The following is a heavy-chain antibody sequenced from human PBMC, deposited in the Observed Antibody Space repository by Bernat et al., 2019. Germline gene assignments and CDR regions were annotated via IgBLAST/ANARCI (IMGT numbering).Heavy chain of an antibody. J-gene: IGHJ4*02. Sequence: QVQLVESGAEVKKHGASVKIPCTASGYTFTHGISWVRQAPGQGLEWMGWISPYNRHTDYAQKLQGRVTVTTNTSTSTANMELRSLSSHDTSVYYCASDLDAAQLYSIPHFDFWGQGTLVTVSS. CDR3: ASDLDAAQLYSIPHFDF. CDR1: GYTFTHG. CDR2: ISPYNRHT. V-gene: IGHV1-18*01. D-gene: IGHD2-21*01.